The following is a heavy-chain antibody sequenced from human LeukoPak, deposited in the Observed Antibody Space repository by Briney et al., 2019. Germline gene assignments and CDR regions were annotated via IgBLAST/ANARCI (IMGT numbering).Heavy chain of an antibody. V-gene: IGHV3-23*01. J-gene: IGHJ4*02. CDR2: SGSGGTT. D-gene: IGHD6-19*01. Sequence: GGSLRLSCAASGFTFSSYGMSWVRQAPGKGLEWVSTSGSGGTTYYADSVKGRFTISIVNSKNTLYLHMNSLRAEDTAVYYCAPLAVAGDYFDYWGQGTLVTVSS. CDR1: GFTFSSYG. CDR3: APLAVAGDYFDY.